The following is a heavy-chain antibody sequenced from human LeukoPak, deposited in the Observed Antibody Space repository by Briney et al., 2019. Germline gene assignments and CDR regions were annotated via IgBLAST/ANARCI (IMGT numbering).Heavy chain of an antibody. D-gene: IGHD1-26*01. CDR2: ISVYNGST. CDR3: ARDFGAPPYSATRGYYMDV. J-gene: IGHJ6*03. Sequence: ASVKVSCKASGYTFTNYGIAWVRQAPGQGLEWVGWISVYNGSTNYAEKLQGRVNVTTDRSTSTAYMELRSLRSDDTAVYYCARDFGAPPYSATRGYYMDVWGKGTTVTVSS. CDR1: GYTFTNYG. V-gene: IGHV1-18*01.